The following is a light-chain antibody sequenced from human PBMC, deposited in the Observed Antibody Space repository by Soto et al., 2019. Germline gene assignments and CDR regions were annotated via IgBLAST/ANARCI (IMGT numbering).Light chain of an antibody. CDR1: ERVSSY. J-gene: IGKJ4*01. CDR2: DPS. V-gene: IGKV3-11*01. CDR3: QPPRI. Sequence: EIGLTQSPGTLSLSPGERATLSFRASERVSSYLAWYHQKPGQAPRRPTYDPSKIATGIPARVNGSGSETVFTLTFGGLEPEDFAVYYAQPPRIFGGGAKVDIK.